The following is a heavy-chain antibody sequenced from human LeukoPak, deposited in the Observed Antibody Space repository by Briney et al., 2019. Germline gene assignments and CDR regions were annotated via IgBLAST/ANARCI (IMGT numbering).Heavy chain of an antibody. J-gene: IGHJ4*02. V-gene: IGHV4-38-2*02. CDR2: IYHSGST. CDR1: GYSISSGYY. CDR3: ARGSPEYYYDNSGWYFDY. Sequence: RASETLSLTCTVSGYSISSGYYWGWIRQPPGKGLEWIGSIYHSGSTYYNPSLKSRVTISVDTSKNQFSLKLSSVTAADTAVYYCARGSPEYYYDNSGWYFDYWGQGTLVTVSS. D-gene: IGHD3-22*01.